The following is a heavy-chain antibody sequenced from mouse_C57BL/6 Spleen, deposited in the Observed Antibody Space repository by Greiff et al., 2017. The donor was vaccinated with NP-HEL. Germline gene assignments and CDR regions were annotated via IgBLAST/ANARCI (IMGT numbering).Heavy chain of an antibody. D-gene: IGHD2-3*01. CDR3: GSGGGDGYFFFAY. CDR1: GYAFSSYW. J-gene: IGHJ3*01. Sequence: QVQLQQSGAELVKPGASVKISCTASGYAFSSYWMNWVKQRPGKGLEWIGQIYPGDGDTNYNGKFKGKAPLTAYKSSSTAYMQLSSLTSEDSAVYFCGSGGGDGYFFFAYWGQGTLVTVSA. CDR2: IYPGDGDT. V-gene: IGHV1-80*01.